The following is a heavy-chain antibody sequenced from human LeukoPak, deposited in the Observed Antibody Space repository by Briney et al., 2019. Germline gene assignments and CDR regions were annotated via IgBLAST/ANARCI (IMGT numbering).Heavy chain of an antibody. Sequence: GSSVKVSCKASGHTFTSYDINWVRQATGQGLEWMGWMNPNSGNTGYAQKFQGRVTITRNTSISTAYMELSSLRSEDTAVYYCARGGASKSTIFGVSLRRRTNCFDPRGQGTLVTVSS. D-gene: IGHD3-3*01. J-gene: IGHJ5*02. CDR3: ARGGASKSTIFGVSLRRRTNCFDP. CDR2: MNPNSGNT. V-gene: IGHV1-8*03. CDR1: GHTFTSYD.